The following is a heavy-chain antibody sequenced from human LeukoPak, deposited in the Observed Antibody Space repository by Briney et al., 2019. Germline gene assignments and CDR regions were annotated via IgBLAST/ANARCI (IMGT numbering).Heavy chain of an antibody. J-gene: IGHJ6*02. V-gene: IGHV1-8*01. CDR1: GYTFTSYD. CDR3: ARDGNYQLLYLGYYGMDV. CDR2: MNPNSGNT. D-gene: IGHD2-2*02. Sequence: ASVKVSCKASGYTFTSYDINWVRQATGQGLEWMGWMNPNSGNTGYAQKFQGRVTMTRNTSISTAYMELRSLRSDDTAVYYCARDGNYQLLYLGYYGMDVWGQGTTVTVSS.